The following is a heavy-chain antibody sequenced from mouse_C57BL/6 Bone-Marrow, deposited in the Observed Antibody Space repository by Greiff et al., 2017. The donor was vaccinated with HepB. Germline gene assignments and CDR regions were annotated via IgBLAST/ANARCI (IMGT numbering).Heavy chain of an antibody. V-gene: IGHV5-15*01. D-gene: IGHD2-3*01. Sequence: DVHLVESGGGLVQPGGSLKLSCAASGFTFSDYGMAWVRQAPRKGPEWVAFISNLAYSIYYADTVTGRFTISRENAKNTLYLEMSSLRSEDTAMYYCARLDGYYPYYAMDYWGQGTSVTVSS. J-gene: IGHJ4*01. CDR1: GFTFSDYG. CDR3: ARLDGYYPYYAMDY. CDR2: ISNLAYSI.